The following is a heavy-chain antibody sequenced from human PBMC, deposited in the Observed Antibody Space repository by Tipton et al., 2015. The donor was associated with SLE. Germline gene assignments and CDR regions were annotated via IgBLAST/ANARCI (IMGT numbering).Heavy chain of an antibody. Sequence: SLRLSCAVSGFTFSDYEMNWVRQAPGKGLEWVSYIGHRGTTIYYADSVKGRFTISRDNAKNSLYLQINSLRVEDTAVYYCAGSPTQNRLGYWGQGTLVTVSS. V-gene: IGHV3-48*03. CDR1: GFTFSDYE. J-gene: IGHJ4*02. CDR3: AGSPTQNRLGY. CDR2: IGHRGTTI. D-gene: IGHD1-14*01.